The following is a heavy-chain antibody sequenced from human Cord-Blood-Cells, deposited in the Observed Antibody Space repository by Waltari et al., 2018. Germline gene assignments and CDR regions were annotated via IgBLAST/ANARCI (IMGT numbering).Heavy chain of an antibody. D-gene: IGHD2-8*01. Sequence: QVQLVQSGAEVKKPGSSVKVSCKASGGTFSSYAISWVRQAPGRGLEWMGGIIPIFGTANYAQNFQGRVTITSDKSTSTAYMELSSLRSEDTAVYYCAVVLCRSVIDGVCGYYFDYWGQGTLVTVSS. CDR1: GGTFSSYA. CDR3: AVVLCRSVIDGVCGYYFDY. CDR2: IIPIFGTA. J-gene: IGHJ4*02. V-gene: IGHV1-69*06.